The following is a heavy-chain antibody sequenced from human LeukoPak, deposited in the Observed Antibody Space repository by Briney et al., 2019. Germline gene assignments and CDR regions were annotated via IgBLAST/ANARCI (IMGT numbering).Heavy chain of an antibody. CDR2: IYYSGST. CDR1: GGSISNKY. J-gene: IGHJ6*02. CDR3: ARDSYGYSHGMDV. Sequence: SETLSLTCSISGGSISNKYWSWIRQPPGKGLEWIGYIYYSGSTYYNPSLKSRVTISVDTSKNQFSLKLSSVTAADTAVYYCARDSYGYSHGMDVWGQGTTVTASS. V-gene: IGHV4-59*06. D-gene: IGHD5-18*01.